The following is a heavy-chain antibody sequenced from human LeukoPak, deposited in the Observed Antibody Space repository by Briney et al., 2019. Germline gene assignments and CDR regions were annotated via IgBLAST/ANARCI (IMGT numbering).Heavy chain of an antibody. V-gene: IGHV3-30-3*01. D-gene: IGHD1-26*01. CDR2: ISYDGTNK. CDR3: RMGALDFDY. CDR1: GFTFSRNA. J-gene: IGHJ4*02. Sequence: HSGGSLRLSCAASGFTFSRNAMHWVRQAPGKGLGWVALISYDGTNKYYADSVKGRFTMSRDNSKNMVYLQMNSLRPEDTAVYYCRMGALDFDYWGQGTLVTVSS.